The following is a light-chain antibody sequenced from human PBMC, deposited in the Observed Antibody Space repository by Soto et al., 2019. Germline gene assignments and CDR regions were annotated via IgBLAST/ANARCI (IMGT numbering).Light chain of an antibody. CDR2: AAS. V-gene: IGKV3-20*01. Sequence: IVLTQSPGTLSLSPGERATLSCRASQSVGSNFLAWYQQKRGQAPRILIYAASNRASGTPDRFSGSGSGSDFTLTISRLEPEDFAVYYRQQYGSPPWAFGQGTRVEI. CDR3: QQYGSPPWA. J-gene: IGKJ1*01. CDR1: QSVGSNF.